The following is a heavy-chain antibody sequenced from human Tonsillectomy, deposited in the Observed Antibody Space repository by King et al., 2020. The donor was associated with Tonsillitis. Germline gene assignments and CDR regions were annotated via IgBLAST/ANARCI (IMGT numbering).Heavy chain of an antibody. CDR1: GFTFSSYW. CDR2: INSDGSST. Sequence: VQLVESGGGLVQPGGSLRLSCAASGFTFSSYWMHWVRQAPGKGLVWVSRINSDGSSTSYADSVKGRFTIYRDNAKNTLYLQMNSLRAEDTAVYYFARGGPRAYYYDSSGYSSFAYWGQGTLFTVSS. D-gene: IGHD3-22*01. V-gene: IGHV3-74*01. CDR3: ARGGPRAYYYDSSGYSSFAY. J-gene: IGHJ4*02.